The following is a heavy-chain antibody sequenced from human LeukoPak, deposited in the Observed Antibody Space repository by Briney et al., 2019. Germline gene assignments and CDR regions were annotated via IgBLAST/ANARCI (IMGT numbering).Heavy chain of an antibody. J-gene: IGHJ5*02. V-gene: IGHV3-66*02. Sequence: GGSLRLSCAASGFTVSSYGMSWVRQAPGKGSEWVSLVYSDGVTRYADSVQGRFTISRDNSKNTVYLQMNNLRVEDTAVYHCVRDRAEGRAWVEFDPWGQGILVTVSS. CDR2: VYSDGVT. CDR3: VRDRAEGRAWVEFDP. CDR1: GFTVSSYG.